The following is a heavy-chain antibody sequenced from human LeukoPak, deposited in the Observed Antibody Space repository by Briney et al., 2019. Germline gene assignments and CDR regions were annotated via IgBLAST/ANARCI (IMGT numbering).Heavy chain of an antibody. J-gene: IGHJ4*02. V-gene: IGHV1-69*06. Sequence: AVKVSCKASGYTFTSYGISWVRQAPGQGLEWMGGIIPIFGTANYAQKFQGRVTITADKSTSTAYMELSRLRSDDTAVYYCARELVPTNYYDSSGYYRVWFDYWGQGTLVTVSS. CDR3: ARELVPTNYYDSSGYYRVWFDY. CDR1: GYTFTSYG. CDR2: IIPIFGTA. D-gene: IGHD3-22*01.